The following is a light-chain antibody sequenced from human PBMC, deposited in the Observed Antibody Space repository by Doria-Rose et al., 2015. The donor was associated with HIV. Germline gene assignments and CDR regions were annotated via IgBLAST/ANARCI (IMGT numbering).Light chain of an antibody. J-gene: IGKJ5*01. Sequence: EIVLTQSPGTLPLSPGERATLSCRASQRVKSSYLVWYQQKPGQAPRLLIYDASTRAAGIPDRFSGSGSGTDITFTISRLEPEDVAVYYCQQYGTSRGTFGQGTRLEIK. V-gene: IGKV3-20*01. CDR3: QQYGTSRGT. CDR2: DAS. CDR1: QRVKSSY.